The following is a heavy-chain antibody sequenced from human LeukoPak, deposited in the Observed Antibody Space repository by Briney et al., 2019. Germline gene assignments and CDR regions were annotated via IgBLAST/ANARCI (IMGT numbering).Heavy chain of an antibody. CDR1: GFTFSSYA. D-gene: IGHD6-19*01. V-gene: IGHV3-30*15. CDR2: XXYDGSNK. J-gene: IGHJ4*02. Sequence: GRSLRLSCAASGFTFSSYAMHWVRQAPGKGXXXXXXXXYDGSNKYYADSVKGRFTISRDNSKNTLYLQMSSLRAEDTAVYFCARSSPQWLVPGLNFDYWGQGTLVTVSS. CDR3: ARSSPQWLVPGLNFDY.